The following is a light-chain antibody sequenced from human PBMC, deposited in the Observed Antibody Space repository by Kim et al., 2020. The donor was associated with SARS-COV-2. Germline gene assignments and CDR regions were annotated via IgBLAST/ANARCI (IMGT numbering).Light chain of an antibody. CDR3: YSAAYNIGV. Sequence: SVSPGQTARITCSGDVLAKKYARWFQQKPGQAPVLVIYKDSERPSGIPERFSGSSSGTTVTLTISGAQVEDEADYYCYSAAYNIGVFGGGTKLTVL. CDR1: VLAKKY. J-gene: IGLJ3*02. CDR2: KDS. V-gene: IGLV3-27*01.